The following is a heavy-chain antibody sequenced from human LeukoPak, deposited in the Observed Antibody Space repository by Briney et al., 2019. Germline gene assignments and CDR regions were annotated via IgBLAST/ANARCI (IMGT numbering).Heavy chain of an antibody. V-gene: IGHV1-18*01. CDR1: GYTFTSYA. J-gene: IGHJ4*02. CDR3: ASGFLGGYDSNFDY. D-gene: IGHD5-12*01. Sequence: ASVKVSCKASGYTFTSYAMHWVRQAPGQRLEWMGWISAYNGNTNYAQKLQGRVTMTTDTSTSTAYMELRSLRSDDTAVYYCASGFLGGYDSNFDYWGQGTLVTVSS. CDR2: ISAYNGNT.